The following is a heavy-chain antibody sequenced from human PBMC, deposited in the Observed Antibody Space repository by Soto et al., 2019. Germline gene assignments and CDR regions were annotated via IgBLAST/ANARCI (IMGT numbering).Heavy chain of an antibody. D-gene: IGHD5-12*01. Sequence: QVQLQQWGAGLLKPSETLSLNCAVNGGSLSGYYWSWIRQPPGKGLEWIGEIKDGGYTNYSPSLTGLVALSSDTSNHQFALRLNSGTAADTGVYYCARGPEGVVATHWGQGALVTVSS. CDR3: ARGPEGVVATH. CDR1: GGSLSGYY. J-gene: IGHJ4*02. CDR2: IKDGGYT. V-gene: IGHV4-34*01.